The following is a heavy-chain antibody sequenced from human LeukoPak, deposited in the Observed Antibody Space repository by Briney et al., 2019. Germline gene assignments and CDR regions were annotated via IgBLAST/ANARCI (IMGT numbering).Heavy chain of an antibody. CDR1: GFTFSSYS. CDR2: MSSSSSNI. CDR3: ARGDYGDYAGGAFDI. Sequence: AGSLTLSCDAYGFTFSSYSMKWVRPAPGRGLGWVSYMSSSSSNIYYAHSVKGRFTISRDNSKNTLYMQVNSLRADDTAVYYCARGDYGDYAGGAFDIWGQRTMVTVSS. D-gene: IGHD4-17*01. J-gene: IGHJ3*02. V-gene: IGHV3-48*01.